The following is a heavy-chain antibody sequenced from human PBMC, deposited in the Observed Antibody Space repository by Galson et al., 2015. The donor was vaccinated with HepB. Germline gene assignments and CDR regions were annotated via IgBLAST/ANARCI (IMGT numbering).Heavy chain of an antibody. CDR3: AKGTTDSGWPDDAFDT. CDR2: INDGGSTT. Sequence: SLRLSCAASGFPFTSYALTWVRQVPGRGLEWVSVINDGGSTTHYADSVKGRFTISRDNPENTVYLQMNSLRAEDTAVYYCAKGTTDSGWPDDAFDTWGQGTMVTV. D-gene: IGHD6-19*01. J-gene: IGHJ3*02. CDR1: GFPFTSYA. V-gene: IGHV3-23*01.